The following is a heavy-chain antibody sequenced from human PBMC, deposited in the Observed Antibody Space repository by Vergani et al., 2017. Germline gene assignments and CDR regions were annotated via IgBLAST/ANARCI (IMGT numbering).Heavy chain of an antibody. CDR2: IIPILGIA. Sequence: QVQLVQSGAEVKKPGSSVKVSCKASGGTFSSYAISWVRQAPGQGLEWMGRIIPILGIANYAQKFQGRVTITADKSTSTAYMELSSLRAEDTAVYYCARVPALGDAFDIWGQGTMVTVSS. D-gene: IGHD7-27*01. CDR1: GGTFSSYA. V-gene: IGHV1-69*04. J-gene: IGHJ3*02. CDR3: ARVPALGDAFDI.